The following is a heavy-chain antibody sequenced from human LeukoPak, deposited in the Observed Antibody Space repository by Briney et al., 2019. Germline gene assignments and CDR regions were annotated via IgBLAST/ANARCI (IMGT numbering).Heavy chain of an antibody. CDR2: IYTSGST. Sequence: SETLSLTCTVSGGSISSGSYYWSWIRQPAGKGLEWIGRIYTSGSTNYNPSLKSRVTISVDTSKNQFSLRLSSVTAADTAVYYCARERDYGGYFDYWGQGTLVTVSS. J-gene: IGHJ4*02. V-gene: IGHV4-61*02. CDR3: ARERDYGGYFDY. CDR1: GGSISSGSYY. D-gene: IGHD4-23*01.